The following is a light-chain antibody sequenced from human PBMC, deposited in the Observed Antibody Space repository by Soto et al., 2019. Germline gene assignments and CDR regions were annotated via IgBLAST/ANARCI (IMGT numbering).Light chain of an antibody. CDR1: QSILYSSNNKKY. CDR2: WAS. CDR3: QQYYRTPWT. V-gene: IGKV4-1*01. Sequence: DIVMTQSPDSLAVSLGERATINCKSSQSILYSSNNKKYLAWYQQKPGQPPKLLIYWASIRESGVPDRFSGSGSGTDFTLTISSLHAEDVAVYYCQQYYRTPWTFGQGTKVEIK. J-gene: IGKJ1*01.